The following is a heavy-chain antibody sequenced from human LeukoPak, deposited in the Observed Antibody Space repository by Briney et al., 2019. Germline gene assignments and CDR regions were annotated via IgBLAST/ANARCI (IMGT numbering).Heavy chain of an antibody. V-gene: IGHV4-59*01. Sequence: SETLSLTCAVSDGSISTFYWSWIRQPPGKGLEWIGYTHYSGTTYHNPSLKSRVTMSVNTSKHQFSLEMTSVTAADTAVYYCARVNLGQLLYWYFDLWGRGTLATVSS. CDR1: DGSISTFY. J-gene: IGHJ2*01. D-gene: IGHD4-23*01. CDR3: ARVNLGQLLYWYFDL. CDR2: THYSGTT.